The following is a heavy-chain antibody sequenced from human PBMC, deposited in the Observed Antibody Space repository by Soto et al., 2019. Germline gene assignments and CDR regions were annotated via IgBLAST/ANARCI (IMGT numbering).Heavy chain of an antibody. CDR1: GATFRSYA. CDR3: ARGLGSANNYDY. Sequence: PEKVSCKASGATFRSYAISWVRRAPGQGLEWMGGIIPIFGTANYAQKFQGRVTITADESTSTAYMELSSLRSEDTAVYYCARGLGSANNYDYWGPGTLVTVSS. J-gene: IGHJ4*02. V-gene: IGHV1-69*13. CDR2: IIPIFGTA. D-gene: IGHD3-16*01.